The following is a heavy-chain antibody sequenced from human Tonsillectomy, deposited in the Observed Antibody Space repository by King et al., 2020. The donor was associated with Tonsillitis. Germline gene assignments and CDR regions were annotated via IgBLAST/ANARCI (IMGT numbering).Heavy chain of an antibody. CDR2: ISGNSRGT. Sequence: EVQLVESGGALVQPGGSLRLSCAASGFTFSNYPMNWVRQAPGKGLEWVSLISGNSRGTYYRDSVRGRFTISRDASKNTVHLQMNSLRVEDTAIYYCAKTHGDGDYSLDYWGQGTLVTVSS. V-gene: IGHV3-23*03. CDR1: GFTFSNYP. J-gene: IGHJ4*02. CDR3: AKTHGDGDYSLDY. D-gene: IGHD4-17*01.